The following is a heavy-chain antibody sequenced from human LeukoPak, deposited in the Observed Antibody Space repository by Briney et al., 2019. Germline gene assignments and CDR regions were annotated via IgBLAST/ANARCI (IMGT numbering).Heavy chain of an antibody. Sequence: GGSLRLSCAASGFTFSSYGMHWVRQAPGKGLEWVAFIRYDGSNKYYADSVKGRFTISRDNSKNTLYLQMNSLRPEDTALFYCAKGLNYHIDFWGQGTLVTVSS. D-gene: IGHD1-7*01. V-gene: IGHV3-30*02. CDR3: AKGLNYHIDF. CDR1: GFTFSSYG. J-gene: IGHJ4*02. CDR2: IRYDGSNK.